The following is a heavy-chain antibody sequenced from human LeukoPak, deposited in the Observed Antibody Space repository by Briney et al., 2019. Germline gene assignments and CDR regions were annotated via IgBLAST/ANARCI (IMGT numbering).Heavy chain of an antibody. CDR2: IYHSGST. J-gene: IGHJ4*02. D-gene: IGHD3-3*01. CDR1: GYSISSGYH. Sequence: PSETLSLTCAVSGYSISSGYHWGWIRQPPGKGLEWIGGIYHSGSTYYNPSLKSRVTISLDTSKNQFSLKLSSVTAADTAVYYCARDWRGVDYWGQGTLVTVSS. V-gene: IGHV4-38-2*02. CDR3: ARDWRGVDY.